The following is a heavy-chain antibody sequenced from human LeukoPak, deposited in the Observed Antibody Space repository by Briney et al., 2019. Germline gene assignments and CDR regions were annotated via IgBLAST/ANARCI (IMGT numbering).Heavy chain of an antibody. V-gene: IGHV4-59*01. J-gene: IGHJ3*02. CDR3: ARAQGGAFDI. Sequence: SETLSLTCTVSGGSISSYYWSWIRQPPGKGLEWIGYIYYSGSTNYNPSLKSRVTIPVDTSKNQFSLKLSSVTAAAKAVYYCARAQGGAFDIWGQGTMVTVSS. CDR2: IYYSGST. D-gene: IGHD3-16*01. CDR1: GGSISSYY.